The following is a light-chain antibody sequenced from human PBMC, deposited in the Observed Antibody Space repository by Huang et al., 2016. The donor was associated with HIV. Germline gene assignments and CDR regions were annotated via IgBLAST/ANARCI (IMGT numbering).Light chain of an antibody. J-gene: IGKJ2*01. CDR2: GAS. Sequence: EIVLTQSPGTLSLSPGERATLSCRASQSVSSSYLAWYQQKPGQAPRLLIYGASSRATGIPDRFSGSGSGTDFTLTISRLEPEDFAVYYCQQYGSSRGWELYTFGQGTKLEIK. V-gene: IGKV3-20*01. CDR1: QSVSSSY. CDR3: QQYGSSRGWELYT.